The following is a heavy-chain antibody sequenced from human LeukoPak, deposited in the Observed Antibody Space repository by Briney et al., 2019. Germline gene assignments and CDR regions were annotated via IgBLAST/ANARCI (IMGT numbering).Heavy chain of an antibody. Sequence: GESLKISCKGSGYSFTSYWIGWVRRMPGKGLEWMGIIYPGDSDTRYSPSFQGQVTISADKSISTAYLQWSSLKASDTAMYYCARHGVAATPGNAFDIWGQGTMVTVSS. D-gene: IGHD2-15*01. J-gene: IGHJ3*02. V-gene: IGHV5-51*01. CDR2: IYPGDSDT. CDR3: ARHGVAATPGNAFDI. CDR1: GYSFTSYW.